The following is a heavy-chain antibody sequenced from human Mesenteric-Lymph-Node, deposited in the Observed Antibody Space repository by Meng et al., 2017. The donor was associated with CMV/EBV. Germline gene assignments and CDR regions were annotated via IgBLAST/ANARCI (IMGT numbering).Heavy chain of an antibody. CDR3: TRGHYGSPDY. V-gene: IGHV3-74*01. CDR1: GFTFSSYW. CDR2: FDGSGT. D-gene: IGHD3-3*02. J-gene: IGHJ4*02. Sequence: GESLKISCAASGFTFSSYWMHWVRQAPGKGLVWVSGFDGSGTHYADSVQGRSTISRDNAKNMLFLQMNSLRAEDTAVYYCTRGHYGSPDYWGQGTLVTVSS.